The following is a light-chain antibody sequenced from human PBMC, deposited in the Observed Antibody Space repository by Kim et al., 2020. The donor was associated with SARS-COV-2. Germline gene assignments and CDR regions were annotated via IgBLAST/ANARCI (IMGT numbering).Light chain of an antibody. J-gene: IGKJ4*01. Sequence: AIQLTQSPSSLSASVGDRVTITCRASQGISSALAWYQQKPGKGPDLLIYDASRLESGVPSRFSGSRSGTEFTLTIASLQPEDFATYYCQQFSNYPLTFGGGTKLEI. CDR3: QQFSNYPLT. CDR2: DAS. CDR1: QGISSA. V-gene: IGKV1D-13*01.